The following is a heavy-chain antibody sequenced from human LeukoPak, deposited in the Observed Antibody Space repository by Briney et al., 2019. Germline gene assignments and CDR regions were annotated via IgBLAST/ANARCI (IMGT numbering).Heavy chain of an antibody. CDR1: GFTFRSHW. D-gene: IGHD1-26*01. V-gene: IGHV3-7*01. CDR3: ARVGSYEFDY. Sequence: GGSLRLSCGASGFTFRSHWLSWVRQAPGKGLESVAHINQDGTDKYYVDSLKGRFTISRDNAKNSLYLQMNSLRAEDTAVYYCARVGSYEFDYWGQGTLVTVSS. J-gene: IGHJ4*02. CDR2: INQDGTDK.